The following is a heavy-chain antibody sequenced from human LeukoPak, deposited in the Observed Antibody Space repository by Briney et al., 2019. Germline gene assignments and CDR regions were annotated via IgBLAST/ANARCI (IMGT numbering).Heavy chain of an antibody. CDR1: GGSISSYY. CDR2: IYYSGST. D-gene: IGHD3-10*01. V-gene: IGHV4-59*01. J-gene: IGHJ1*01. Sequence: SETLSLTCTVSGGSISSYYWSWIRQPPGKGLEWIGYIYYSGSTNYNPSLKSRVTISVDTSKNQFSLKLSSVTAADTAVYYCARVIGNYYDSGTFYSFHFWGQGTLVSVSS. CDR3: ARVIGNYYDSGTFYSFHF.